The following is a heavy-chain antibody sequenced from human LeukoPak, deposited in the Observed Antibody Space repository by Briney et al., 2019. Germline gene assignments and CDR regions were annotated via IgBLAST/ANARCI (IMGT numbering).Heavy chain of an antibody. D-gene: IGHD4-17*01. CDR3: VRGGTTVTTSGTFGDY. V-gene: IGHV1-2*02. CDR2: INPNSGGT. J-gene: IGHJ4*02. CDR1: GYTFTDHY. Sequence: AASVKVSCKASGYTFTDHYIHWVRQAPGQGLEWMGWINPNSGGTKYAQKFQGRVTMTRDTSISTAYMEQKGLRSDDTAVYYCVRGGTTVTTSGTFGDYWGRGTLVNVSS.